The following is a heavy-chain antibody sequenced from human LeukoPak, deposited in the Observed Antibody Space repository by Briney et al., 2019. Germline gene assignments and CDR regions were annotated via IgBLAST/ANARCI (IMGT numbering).Heavy chain of an antibody. V-gene: IGHV3-23*01. CDR2: ISGSGGTT. CDR1: GLTFSSYA. J-gene: IGHJ4*02. D-gene: IGHD4-17*01. Sequence: GGSLRLSCAASGLTFSSYAMNWVRQAPGRGLGWVSVISGSGGTTFYADSVKGRLTISRDNSKNTLYLQMNSLRAEDAAVYYCARVVDHDYGDYYLDYWGQGTLVTVSS. CDR3: ARVVDHDYGDYYLDY.